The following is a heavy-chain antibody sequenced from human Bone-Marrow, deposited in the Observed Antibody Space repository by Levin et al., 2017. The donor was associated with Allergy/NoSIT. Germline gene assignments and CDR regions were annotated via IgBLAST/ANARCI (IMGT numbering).Heavy chain of an antibody. J-gene: IGHJ3*02. D-gene: IGHD5-12*01. V-gene: IGHV5-51*01. CDR1: GYKFSSYW. CDR3: ARQLRDSDAFDI. Sequence: GESLKISCQGFGYKFSSYWIAWVRQMPGKGLQWMGILYPGDSEMRYSPPFQGQVIMSADKSNTTAYLQWSSLKASDTAMYYYARQLRDSDAFDIWGQGTMVIVSP. CDR2: LYPGDSEM.